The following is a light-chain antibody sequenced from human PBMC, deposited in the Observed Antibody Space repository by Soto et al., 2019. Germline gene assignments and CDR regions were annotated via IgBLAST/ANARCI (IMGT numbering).Light chain of an antibody. Sequence: QSVLTQPPSASGSSGQSVTISCTGTSSDVGGYNYVSWYQQHPGKAPKLMIYEVSKRPSGVPDRFSGSKSGNTASLTVSGLQAEDEADYYCSSYAGSNNFEVFGTGTKVTVL. J-gene: IGLJ1*01. CDR3: SSYAGSNNFEV. CDR1: SSDVGGYNY. CDR2: EVS. V-gene: IGLV2-8*01.